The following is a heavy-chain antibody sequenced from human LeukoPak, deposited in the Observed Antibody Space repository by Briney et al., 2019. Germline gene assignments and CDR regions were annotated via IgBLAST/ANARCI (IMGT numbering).Heavy chain of an antibody. V-gene: IGHV5-51*04. Sequence: GESLKISCKGSGYSFTSYLIGRVRQMPGKGLEWMGIIYSSDSENRYSPSFQGQDTIAAHMPISIAFTRWSSLKASGAAMYYCAMCSGGSCDLNYFDYWGQGTLVSVSS. CDR2: IYSSDSEN. J-gene: IGHJ4*02. CDR3: AMCSGGSCDLNYFDY. D-gene: IGHD2-15*01. CDR1: GYSFTSYL.